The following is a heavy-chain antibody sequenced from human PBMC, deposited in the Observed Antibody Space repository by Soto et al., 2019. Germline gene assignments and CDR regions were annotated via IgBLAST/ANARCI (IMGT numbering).Heavy chain of an antibody. V-gene: IGHV3-7*01. CDR2: IKQDGSAK. D-gene: IGHD2-15*01. CDR3: ERDFYGGFSYGTGDN. J-gene: IGHJ4*02. CDR1: GFTFWGDW. Sequence: GGSPRLSCVASGFTFWGDWMSWVRQAPGKGLEWVANIKQDGSAKQYLDSVRGRFTISRDNSKNSVYLQMNSLRAEDTALYYCERDFYGGFSYGTGDNWGQGTLVTVSS.